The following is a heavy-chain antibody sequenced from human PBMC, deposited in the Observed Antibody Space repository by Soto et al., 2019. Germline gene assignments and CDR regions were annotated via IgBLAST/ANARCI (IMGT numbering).Heavy chain of an antibody. Sequence: SETLSLTCTVPGGSISSGNYHWVWVRQPPGKGLEWIGDIHYSGGTHFTPSLKSRVTISADTSKNQFSLELSSVTAADTAVYYCARRLTGSSNFGYWGQGALVTVSS. CDR3: ARRLTGSSNFGY. D-gene: IGHD6-6*01. CDR2: IHYSGGT. J-gene: IGHJ4*02. CDR1: GGSISSGNYH. V-gene: IGHV4-39*01.